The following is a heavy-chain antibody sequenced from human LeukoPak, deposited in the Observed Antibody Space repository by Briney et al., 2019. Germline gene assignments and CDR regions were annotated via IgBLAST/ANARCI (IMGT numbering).Heavy chain of an antibody. V-gene: IGHV3-21*01. CDR2: ISSSSNYI. J-gene: IGHJ3*02. CDR1: GFTFSSYS. Sequence: GGSLRLSCAASGFTFSSYSRNWVRQAPGKGLEWVSSISSSSNYIYYADSVKGRFTISRDNAKNSLYLQMNSLRAEDTAVYYCAHSNHIAAAGQDAFDIWGQGTMVTVSS. D-gene: IGHD6-13*01. CDR3: AHSNHIAAAGQDAFDI.